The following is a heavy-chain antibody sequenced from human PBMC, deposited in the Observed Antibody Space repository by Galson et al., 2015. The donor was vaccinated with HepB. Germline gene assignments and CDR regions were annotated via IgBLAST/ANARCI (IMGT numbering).Heavy chain of an antibody. CDR2: VWPDANNK. J-gene: IGHJ4*02. CDR3: AREGPQTGTAAFDH. V-gene: IGHV3-33*08. CDR1: GFIFTSYA. Sequence: SLRLSCAASGFIFTSYAMSWVRQAPGKGLEWVAVVWPDANNKYYADSVKGRFTISRDNSKNTLYLQMNSLGAEDTAVYYCAREGPQTGTAAFDHWGQGTLVTVSS. D-gene: IGHD1-1*01.